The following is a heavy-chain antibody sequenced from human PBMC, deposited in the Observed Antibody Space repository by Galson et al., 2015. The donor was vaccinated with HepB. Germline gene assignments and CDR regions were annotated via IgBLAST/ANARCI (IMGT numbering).Heavy chain of an antibody. J-gene: IGHJ4*02. CDR1: GFTFSSYG. CDR3: AVLRIVGATTDPFDY. V-gene: IGHV3-30*03. CDR2: ISYDGSNK. Sequence: SLRLSCAASGFTFSSYGMHWVRPAPGKGLEWVAVISYDGSNKYYADSVKGRFTISRDNSKNTLYLQMNSLRAEDTAVYYCAVLRIVGATTDPFDYWGQGTLVTVSS. D-gene: IGHD1-26*01.